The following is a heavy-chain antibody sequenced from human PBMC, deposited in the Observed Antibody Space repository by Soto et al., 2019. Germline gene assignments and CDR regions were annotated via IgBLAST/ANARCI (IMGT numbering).Heavy chain of an antibody. V-gene: IGHV3-30*18. D-gene: IGHD3-16*01. CDR2: ISYDGSNK. CDR1: GFTFSSYG. Sequence: GGSLRLSCAASGFTFSSYGMHWVRQAPGKGLEWVAVISYDGSNKYYADSVKGRFTISRDNSKNTLYLQMNSLRAEDTAVYYCAKAMGVMTHNWRQGTLVPVSS. J-gene: IGHJ4*02. CDR3: AKAMGVMTHN.